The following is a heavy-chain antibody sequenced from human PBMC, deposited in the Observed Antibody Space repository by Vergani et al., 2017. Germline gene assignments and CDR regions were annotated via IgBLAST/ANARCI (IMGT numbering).Heavy chain of an antibody. D-gene: IGHD2-15*01. CDR1: GFTFSTYA. CDR3: ARVARIPDWYFDL. V-gene: IGHV3-53*04. CDR2: IYSGGST. J-gene: IGHJ2*01. Sequence: EVQLLESGGGLVQPGGSLRLSCEASGFTFSTYALSWVRQPPEKGLEWVSVIYSGGSTYYADSVKGRFTISRHNSKNTLYLQMNSLRAEDTAVYYCARVARIPDWYFDLWGRGTLVTVSS.